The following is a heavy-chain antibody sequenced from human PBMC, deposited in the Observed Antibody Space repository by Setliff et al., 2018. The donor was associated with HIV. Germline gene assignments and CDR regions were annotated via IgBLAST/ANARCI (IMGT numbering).Heavy chain of an antibody. CDR1: GYTFTNYA. CDR2: ISGYKGNT. CDR3: ARGRISVEAAPLGWCDP. Sequence: ASVKVSCKASGYTFTNYAISWIRQAPGQGLEWLGWISGYKGNTNYAQKLQGRVTMTTETSTSTAYMELRSLRSDDTAVYYCARGRISVEAAPLGWCDPWGQGTLVTVSS. V-gene: IGHV1-18*01. J-gene: IGHJ5*02. D-gene: IGHD6-6*01.